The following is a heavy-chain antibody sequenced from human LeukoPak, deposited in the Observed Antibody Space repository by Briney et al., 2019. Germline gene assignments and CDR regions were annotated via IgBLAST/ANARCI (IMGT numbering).Heavy chain of an antibody. CDR1: GGSISSSSYY. D-gene: IGHD3-16*02. J-gene: IGHJ4*02. Sequence: SETLSLTCTVSGGSISSSSYYWGWIRQPPGKGLEWIGSIYYSGSTYYNPSLKSRVTISVDTSKNQFSLKLSSVTAADTAVYYCARLERRWGDYDYVCGSYRSGGIDYWGQGTLVTVSS. V-gene: IGHV4-39*01. CDR2: IYYSGST. CDR3: ARLERRWGDYDYVCGSYRSGGIDY.